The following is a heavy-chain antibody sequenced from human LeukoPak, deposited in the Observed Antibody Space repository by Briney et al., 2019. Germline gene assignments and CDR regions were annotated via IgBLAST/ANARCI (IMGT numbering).Heavy chain of an antibody. Sequence: PSETLSLTCAVYGGSFSGYYRSWIRQPPGKGLEWIGEINHSGSTNYNPSLKSRVTISVDTSKNQFSLKLSSVTAADTAVYYCASAPLGAAAAHFDYWGQGTLVTVSS. J-gene: IGHJ4*02. CDR3: ASAPLGAAAAHFDY. V-gene: IGHV4-34*01. D-gene: IGHD6-13*01. CDR1: GGSFSGYY. CDR2: INHSGST.